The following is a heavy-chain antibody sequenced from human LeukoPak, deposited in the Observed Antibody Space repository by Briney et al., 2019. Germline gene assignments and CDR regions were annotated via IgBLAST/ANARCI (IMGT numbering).Heavy chain of an antibody. CDR1: GGSISSSNW. V-gene: IGHV4-4*02. CDR3: ARLSDVAAGSFDY. J-gene: IGHJ4*02. Sequence: PSETLSLTCAVSGGSISSSNWWSWVRQPPGKGLEWIGEIYHSGSTNYNPSLKSRVTMSVDKSKNLFSLKLTSVTAADTAVYYCARLSDVAAGSFDYWGQGTLVTVSS. D-gene: IGHD6-13*01. CDR2: IYHSGST.